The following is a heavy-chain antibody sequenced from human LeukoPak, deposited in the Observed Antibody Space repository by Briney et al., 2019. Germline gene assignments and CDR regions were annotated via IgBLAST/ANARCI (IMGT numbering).Heavy chain of an antibody. CDR1: GFTFSSYA. V-gene: IGHV3-23*01. Sequence: PGGSLRLSCAASGFTFSSYAMSWVRQAPGRGLEWVSAISGSGGSTYYADSVKGRFTISRDNSKNTLYLQMNSLRAEDTAVYYCAKVQSSGGGFDYWGQGTLVTVSS. CDR2: ISGSGGST. CDR3: AKVQSSGGGFDY. J-gene: IGHJ4*02. D-gene: IGHD6-19*01.